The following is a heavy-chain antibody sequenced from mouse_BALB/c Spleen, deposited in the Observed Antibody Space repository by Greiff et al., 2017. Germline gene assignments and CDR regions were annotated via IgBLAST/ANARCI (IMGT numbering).Heavy chain of an antibody. CDR2: INPSSGYT. J-gene: IGHJ3*01. Sequence: VQLQQSAAELARPGASVKMSCKASGYTFTSYTMHWVKQRPGQGLEWIGYINPSSGYTEYNQKFKDKTTLTADKSSSTAYMQLSSLTSEDSAVYYCARSRGNSWFAYWGQGTLVTVSA. V-gene: IGHV1-4*02. CDR1: GYTFTSYT. D-gene: IGHD2-1*01. CDR3: ARSRGNSWFAY.